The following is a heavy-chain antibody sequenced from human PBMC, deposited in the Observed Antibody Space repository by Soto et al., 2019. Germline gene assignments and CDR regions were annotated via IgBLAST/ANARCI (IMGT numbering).Heavy chain of an antibody. D-gene: IGHD3-10*01. CDR1: GYSFTSYW. J-gene: IGHJ6*02. V-gene: IGHV5-51*01. Sequence: PGESLKISCKGSGYSFTSYWIAWVRQMPGKGLEWMGIISPGDSDSRYSPSFQGLVTISADKSISTAYLQWSSLKASDTAMYYCGITRLYGSGSRRRYCYYAMDVWGQGTTVTVSS. CDR3: GITRLYGSGSRRRYCYYAMDV. CDR2: ISPGDSDS.